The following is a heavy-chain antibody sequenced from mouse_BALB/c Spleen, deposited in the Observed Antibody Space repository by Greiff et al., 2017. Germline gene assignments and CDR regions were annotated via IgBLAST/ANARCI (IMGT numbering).Heavy chain of an antibody. CDR1: GFTFTDYY. V-gene: IGHV7-3*02. Sequence: EVNVVESGGGLVQPGGSLRLSCATSGFTFTDYYMSWVRQPPGKALEWLGFIRNKANGYTTEYSASVKGRFTISRDNSQSILYLQMNTLRAEDSATYYCARASTGTFAYWGQGTLVTVSA. J-gene: IGHJ3*01. CDR3: ARASTGTFAY. D-gene: IGHD4-1*02. CDR2: IRNKANGYTT.